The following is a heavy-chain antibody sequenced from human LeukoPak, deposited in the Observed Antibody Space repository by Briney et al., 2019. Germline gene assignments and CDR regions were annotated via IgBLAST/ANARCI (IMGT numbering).Heavy chain of an antibody. CDR2: IWYDGSNK. Sequence: GGSLRLSCAASGFTFSSYGMHWVRQAPGKGLEWVAVIWYDGSNKYYADSVKGRFTISRDNSKNTLYLQMNSLRAEDAAVYYCARGPRITMIVAVWTGYYYYMDVWGKGTTVTVSS. D-gene: IGHD3-22*01. J-gene: IGHJ6*03. CDR1: GFTFSSYG. V-gene: IGHV3-33*01. CDR3: ARGPRITMIVAVWTGYYYYMDV.